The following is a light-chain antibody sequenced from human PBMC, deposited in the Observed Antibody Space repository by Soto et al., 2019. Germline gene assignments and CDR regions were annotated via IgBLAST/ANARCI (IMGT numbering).Light chain of an antibody. J-gene: IGLJ2*01. V-gene: IGLV1-44*01. CDR3: AAWDDSLNGPV. Sequence: QTVVTQPPSASGTPGQRVTISCSGNSPDIGSNSVNWYQQVPGSAPKLLIYNNNQRPSGVPDRFSGSKSGTSASLAISGLQSEDEADYYCAAWDDSLNGPVFGGGTKLTVL. CDR2: NNN. CDR1: SPDIGSNS.